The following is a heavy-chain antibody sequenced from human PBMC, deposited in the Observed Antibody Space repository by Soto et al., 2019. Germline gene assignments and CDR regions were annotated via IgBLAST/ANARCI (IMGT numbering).Heavy chain of an antibody. CDR1: GGSISSYY. J-gene: IGHJ6*02. D-gene: IGHD1-7*01. V-gene: IGHV4-59*01. CDR2: IYYSGST. Sequence: QVQLQESGPGLVKPSETLSLTCTVSGGSISSYYWSWIRQPPGKGLEWIGYIYYSGSTNYNPSLKSRVPISVDTSKNQFSLKLSSVTAADTAVYYCARIQLELRRVNYYYYGMDVWGQGTTVTVSS. CDR3: ARIQLELRRVNYYYYGMDV.